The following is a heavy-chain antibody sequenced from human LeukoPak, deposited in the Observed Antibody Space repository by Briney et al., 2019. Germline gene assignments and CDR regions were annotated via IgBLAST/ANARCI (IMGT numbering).Heavy chain of an antibody. D-gene: IGHD6-13*01. Sequence: KPGGSLRPSCAASGFTFSSYSMNWVRQAPGKGLEWVSSISSSSSYIYYADSVKGRSTISRDNAKNSLYLQMNSLRAEDTAVYYCARDPGIAAAGEIDYWGQGTLVTVSS. V-gene: IGHV3-21*01. CDR1: GFTFSSYS. CDR2: ISSSSSYI. CDR3: ARDPGIAAAGEIDY. J-gene: IGHJ4*02.